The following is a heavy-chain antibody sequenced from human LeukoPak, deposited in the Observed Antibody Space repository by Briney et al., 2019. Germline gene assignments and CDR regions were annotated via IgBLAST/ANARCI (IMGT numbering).Heavy chain of an antibody. D-gene: IGHD3-10*01. V-gene: IGHV4-61*02. J-gene: IGHJ4*02. CDR2: IFTSGNT. CDR3: TRESATSGSTD. Sequence: KPSETLSLTCTVSGGSISGNYYWNWIRQPAGKGLEWIGRIFTSGNTNYNSSLKSRVTISLDTSKDQFSLRLSSVTVADTAFYYCTRESATSGSTDWGQGTLVTVSS. CDR1: GGSISGNYY.